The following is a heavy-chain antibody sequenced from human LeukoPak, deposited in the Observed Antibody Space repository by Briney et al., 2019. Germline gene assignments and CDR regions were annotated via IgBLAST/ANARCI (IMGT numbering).Heavy chain of an antibody. J-gene: IGHJ5*02. D-gene: IGHD2-2*01. CDR3: ARDRVVVVPAATRNNWFDP. Sequence: ASVKVSCKASGGTFSSYAISWVRQAPGQGLEWMGRIIPILGIANYAQKFQGRVTITADKSTSTAYMELSSLRSEDTAVYYCARDRVVVVPAATRNNWFDPWGQGTLVTVSS. V-gene: IGHV1-69*04. CDR1: GGTFSSYA. CDR2: IIPILGIA.